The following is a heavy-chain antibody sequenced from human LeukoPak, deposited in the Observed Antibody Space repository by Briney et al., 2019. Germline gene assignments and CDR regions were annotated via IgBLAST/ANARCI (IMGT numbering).Heavy chain of an antibody. V-gene: IGHV1-2*02. J-gene: IGHJ4*02. D-gene: IGHD3-10*01. Sequence: ASVKVSCKASGYTFTGYYMHWVRQAPGQGLEWMGWINPNSGDTDYAQKFQGRVTMARDTSISSAFMELSRLRSDDTAVYYCAPASTYASGTYYDYWGQGTLVTVSS. CDR3: APASTYASGTYYDY. CDR2: INPNSGDT. CDR1: GYTFTGYY.